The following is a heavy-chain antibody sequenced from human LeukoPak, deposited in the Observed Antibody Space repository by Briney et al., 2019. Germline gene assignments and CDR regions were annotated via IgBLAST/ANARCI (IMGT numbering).Heavy chain of an antibody. CDR3: ARGGYCSGGSCYPNWFDP. Sequence: PGGSLRLSCAASGFTFSSYWMSWVRQAPGKGLEWVSYISSSGSTIYYADSVKGRFTISRDNAKNSLYLQMNSLRAEDTAVYYCARGGYCSGGSCYPNWFDPWGQGTLVTVSS. V-gene: IGHV3-48*04. D-gene: IGHD2-15*01. CDR1: GFTFSSYW. CDR2: ISSSGSTI. J-gene: IGHJ5*02.